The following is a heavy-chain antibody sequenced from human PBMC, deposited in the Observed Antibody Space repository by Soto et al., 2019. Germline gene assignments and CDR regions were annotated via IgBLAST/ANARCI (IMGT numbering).Heavy chain of an antibody. CDR2: IYGSGNT. D-gene: IGHD6-13*01. CDR3: ARVLSSSSWYWFDP. V-gene: IGHV4-59*01. CDR1: GGSMRNYY. J-gene: IGHJ5*02. Sequence: PSETLSLTCSVSGGSMRNYYWSWIRQPPGKGLEWIGYIYGSGNTNYNPSLKSRVTISVDTAKNQFSLKLSSVTAADTAVYYCARVLSSSSWYWFDPWGQGTLVTVSS.